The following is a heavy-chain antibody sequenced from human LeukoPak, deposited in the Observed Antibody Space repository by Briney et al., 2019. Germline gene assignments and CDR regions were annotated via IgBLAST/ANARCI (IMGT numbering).Heavy chain of an antibody. Sequence: HGESLKISCKGSGYSFTSYWIGWVRQMPGKGLEWMGIIYPDDSRTKYSPSFQGQVTMSVDKSISTAYLQWSGLKASDTAIYYCARPNYGSADYWGQGTLLTVSS. J-gene: IGHJ4*02. D-gene: IGHD3-10*01. CDR2: IYPDDSRT. CDR1: GYSFTSYW. CDR3: ARPNYGSADY. V-gene: IGHV5-51*01.